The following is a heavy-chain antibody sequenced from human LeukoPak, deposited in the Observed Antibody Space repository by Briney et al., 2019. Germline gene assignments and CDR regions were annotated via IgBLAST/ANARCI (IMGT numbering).Heavy chain of an antibody. Sequence: ASVKVSCKAPGYTFTGYYMHWVRQAPGQGLEWMGWINPNSGGTNYAQKFQGRVTMTRDTSISTAYMELSRLRSDDTAVYYCARDLRSWDYYDSSGYFPSDYWGQGTLVTVSS. CDR2: INPNSGGT. CDR3: ARDLRSWDYYDSSGYFPSDY. J-gene: IGHJ4*02. CDR1: GYTFTGYY. V-gene: IGHV1-2*02. D-gene: IGHD3-22*01.